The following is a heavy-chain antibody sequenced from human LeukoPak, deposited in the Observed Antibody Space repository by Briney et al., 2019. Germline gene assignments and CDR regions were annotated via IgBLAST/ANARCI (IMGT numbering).Heavy chain of an antibody. CDR2: ISYDGSNK. CDR3: AKDRSPLLLWFGELLN. CDR1: GFTFSSYG. Sequence: GGSLRLSCAASGFTFSSYGMHWVRQAPGKGLEWVAVISYDGSNKYYADSVKGRFTISRDNSKNTLYLQMNSLRAEDTAVYYCAKDRSPLLLWFGELLNWGQGTLVTVSS. J-gene: IGHJ4*02. D-gene: IGHD3-10*01. V-gene: IGHV3-30*18.